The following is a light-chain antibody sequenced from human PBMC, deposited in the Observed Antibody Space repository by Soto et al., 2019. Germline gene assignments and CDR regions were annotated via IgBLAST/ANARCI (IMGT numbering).Light chain of an antibody. CDR3: QQSYSTPGT. Sequence: DLQMSQSPSTLSASIGDRVTIXXRASESIRTWLAWYQHKPGKAPKFXIYDASSLESGVPSRFSGSGAGTEFTLTISSLQPDDFATYYCQQSYSTPGTFGQGTKVDI. CDR1: ESIRTW. CDR2: DAS. J-gene: IGKJ1*01. V-gene: IGKV1-5*01.